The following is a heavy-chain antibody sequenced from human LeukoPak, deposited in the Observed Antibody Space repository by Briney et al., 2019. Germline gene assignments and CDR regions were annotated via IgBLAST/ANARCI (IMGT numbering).Heavy chain of an antibody. CDR3: ARVFSSSWYLEAIDY. D-gene: IGHD6-13*01. Sequence: ASVKVSCKASVYTFTSYGISWVRQAPGQGLEWMGWISAYNGNTNYAQKLQGRVTMTTDTSTSTAYMELRSLRSDDTAVYYCARVFSSSWYLEAIDYWGQGTLVTVSS. V-gene: IGHV1-18*01. CDR2: ISAYNGNT. J-gene: IGHJ4*02. CDR1: VYTFTSYG.